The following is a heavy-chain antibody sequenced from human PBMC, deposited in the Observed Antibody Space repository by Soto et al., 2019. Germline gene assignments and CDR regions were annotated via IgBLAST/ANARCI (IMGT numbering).Heavy chain of an antibody. J-gene: IGHJ4*02. D-gene: IGHD5-12*01. Sequence: ASVKVSCKASGYTFTSYGISWVLQAPGQGLEWMGWISAYNGNTNYAQKLQGRVTMTTDTSTSTAYMELRSLRSDDTAVYYCARDVRNIVATIMRPDYWGQGTLVTVSS. CDR1: GYTFTSYG. V-gene: IGHV1-18*01. CDR3: ARDVRNIVATIMRPDY. CDR2: ISAYNGNT.